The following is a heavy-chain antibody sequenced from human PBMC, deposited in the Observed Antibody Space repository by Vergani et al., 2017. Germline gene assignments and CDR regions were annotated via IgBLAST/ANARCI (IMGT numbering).Heavy chain of an antibody. CDR2: IRSKANSYAT. CDR1: GFTFSGSA. J-gene: IGHJ4*02. Sequence: EVQLVESGGGLVQPGGSLKLSCAASGFTFSGSAMHWVRQASGKGLEWVGRIRSKANSYATAYAASVKGRFTISRDDSKNTLYLQMNSLRAEDTAVYYCAKMDSSGYWEDYWGQGTLVTVSS. V-gene: IGHV3-73*02. CDR3: AKMDSSGYWEDY. D-gene: IGHD3-22*01.